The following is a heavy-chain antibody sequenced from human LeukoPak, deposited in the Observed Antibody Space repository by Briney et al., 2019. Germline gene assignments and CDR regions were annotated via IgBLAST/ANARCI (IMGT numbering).Heavy chain of an antibody. D-gene: IGHD2-8*01. J-gene: IGHJ5*02. CDR1: GFTFSSYA. CDR2: NSGSGGST. V-gene: IGHV3-23*01. CDR3: AKYEGSSNSGFDP. Sequence: GGFLRLSCAASGFTFSSYAMSWVRQAPGKGREWVSANSGSGGSTYYADSVKGRFTISRDNSKNTLYLQMNSLRAEDTAVYYCAKYEGSSNSGFDPWGQGTLVTVSS.